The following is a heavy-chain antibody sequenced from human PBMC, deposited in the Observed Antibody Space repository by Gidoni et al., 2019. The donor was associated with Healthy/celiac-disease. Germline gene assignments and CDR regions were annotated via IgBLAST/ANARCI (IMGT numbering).Heavy chain of an antibody. Sequence: EVQLLESGGGLVQPGGSLRLSCAASGFTFRSYAMSWVRQAPGKGLEGGSAISGSGGRTYEADSVKGRFTISRDKSKNTRYLQMNSLRAEETAVYYCADVDTAMVVYGGQGTLVTVSS. CDR1: GFTFRSYA. J-gene: IGHJ4*02. D-gene: IGHD5-18*01. CDR2: ISGSGGRT. V-gene: IGHV3-23*01. CDR3: ADVDTAMVVY.